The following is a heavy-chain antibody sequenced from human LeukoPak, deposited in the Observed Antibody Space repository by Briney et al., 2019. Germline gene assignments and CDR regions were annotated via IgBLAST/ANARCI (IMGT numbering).Heavy chain of an antibody. CDR1: GGSISSSSYY. Sequence: PSETLSLTCTVSGGSISSSSYYWGWIRQPPGKGLEWIGSIYYSGNTYYNPSLKRRVTISVDSSKNQFSLKLSSVTAADTAVYYCARHRDCSSTSCYTGDFDYWGQGTLVTVSS. D-gene: IGHD2-2*02. J-gene: IGHJ4*02. V-gene: IGHV4-39*01. CDR3: ARHRDCSSTSCYTGDFDY. CDR2: IYYSGNT.